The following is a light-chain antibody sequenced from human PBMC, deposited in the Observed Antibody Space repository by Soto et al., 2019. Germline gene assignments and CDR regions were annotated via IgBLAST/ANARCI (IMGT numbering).Light chain of an antibody. J-gene: IGKJ2*01. Sequence: DIQMTQSPSSLSASVGDRVTITCRPGQSISTYLNWYQQKPGTAPRLLIYAASNLQSGVPSTFSGSGSGTNFTLTISSLQPEDYGTYYCQQRFSTPYTLGQGTKLDIK. CDR2: AAS. CDR3: QQRFSTPYT. V-gene: IGKV1-39*01. CDR1: QSISTY.